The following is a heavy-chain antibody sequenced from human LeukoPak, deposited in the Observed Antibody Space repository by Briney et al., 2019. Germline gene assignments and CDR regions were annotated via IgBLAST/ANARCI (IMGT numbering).Heavy chain of an antibody. D-gene: IGHD6-19*01. CDR3: ARVTVGGWGFDY. CDR2: ISTYNGNT. J-gene: IGHJ4*02. V-gene: IGHV1-18*01. Sequence: RASVKVSCKTSGYTFSSYSITWVRQAPGQGLEWMGWISTYNGNTNYAQNLQDRVTMTTDTSTSTGYMDLRSLRSDDTAVYYCARVTVGGWGFDYWGQGSLVTVSS. CDR1: GYTFSSYS.